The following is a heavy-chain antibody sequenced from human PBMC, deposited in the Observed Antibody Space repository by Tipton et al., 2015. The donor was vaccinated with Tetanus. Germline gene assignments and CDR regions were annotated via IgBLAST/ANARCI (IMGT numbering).Heavy chain of an antibody. CDR2: IYFQGSP. D-gene: IGHD5-24*01. J-gene: IGHJ5*02. V-gene: IGHV4-39*02. CDR3: ARHLYGYRFDP. CDR1: GASISDKKYY. Sequence: TLSLTCTVSGASISDKKYYWGWIRQAPGKGLEWIASIYFQGSPYYSPSLKSRLTIDVDTSQNLFSLRLTSVTAADTAVYYCARHLYGYRFDPWGQGALVTVSS.